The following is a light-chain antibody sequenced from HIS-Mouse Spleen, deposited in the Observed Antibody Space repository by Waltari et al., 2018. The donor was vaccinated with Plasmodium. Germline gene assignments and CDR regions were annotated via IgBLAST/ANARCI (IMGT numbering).Light chain of an antibody. Sequence: SYELTQPPSVSVSPGQTARITCSGDALPKKYAYWYQQKSGQAPVLVIYEDSKRPSGSPERFSGSSSGTMATLTISGAQAEDEADYYCYSTDSSGNHRVFGGGTKLTVL. J-gene: IGLJ3*02. CDR1: ALPKKY. V-gene: IGLV3-10*01. CDR3: YSTDSSGNHRV. CDR2: EDS.